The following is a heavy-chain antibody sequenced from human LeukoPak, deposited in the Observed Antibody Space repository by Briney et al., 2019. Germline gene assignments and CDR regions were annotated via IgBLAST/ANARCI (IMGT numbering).Heavy chain of an antibody. CDR3: ARAGWYSSGWYYYYGMDV. V-gene: IGHV4-59*01. Sequence: SETLSLTRTVSGGSISSYYWSWIRQPPGKGLEWIGYIYYSGSTNYNPSLKSRVTISVDTSKNQFSLKLSSVTAADTAVYYCARAGWYSSGWYYYYGMDVWGQGTTVTVSS. CDR1: GGSISSYY. CDR2: IYYSGST. J-gene: IGHJ6*02. D-gene: IGHD6-19*01.